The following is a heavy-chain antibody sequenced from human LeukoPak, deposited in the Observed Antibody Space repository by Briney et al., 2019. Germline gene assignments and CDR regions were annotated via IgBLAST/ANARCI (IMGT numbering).Heavy chain of an antibody. CDR3: ARETGIFDYFDH. J-gene: IGHJ4*02. D-gene: IGHD3-3*01. V-gene: IGHV1-69*05. CDR2: IIPIFGTA. CDR1: GGTLSSYA. Sequence: XVKVSCKASGGTLSSYAISWVRQAPGQGLEWMGRIIPIFGTANYAQKFHGRVTITTDESTSTAYMELSSLRSEDTAVYYCARETGIFDYFDHWGQGTLVTVSS.